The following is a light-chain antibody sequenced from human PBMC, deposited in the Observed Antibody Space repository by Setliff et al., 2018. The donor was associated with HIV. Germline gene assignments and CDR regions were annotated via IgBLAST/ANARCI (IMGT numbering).Light chain of an antibody. CDR1: SSDVGGYSY. J-gene: IGLJ1*01. Sequence: QSALAQPASVSGSPGQSITISCTGTSSDVGGYSYVSWYQQHPGKAPKLIIYEVRNRPSGVSNRFSGSKSGNTASLTISGLQADDEAEYYCSSYAITNTLPFGTGTKVTVL. CDR2: EVR. V-gene: IGLV2-14*01. CDR3: SSYAITNTLP.